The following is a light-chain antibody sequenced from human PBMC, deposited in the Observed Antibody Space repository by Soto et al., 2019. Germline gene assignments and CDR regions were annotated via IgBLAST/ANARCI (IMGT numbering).Light chain of an antibody. J-gene: IGKJ1*01. CDR1: QSISTY. Sequence: DIQMTQSPSSLSASVGDRVTITCRASQSISTYLNWYQHKPGKAPKVLIYAVSSLQSGVPSRFSGSGSGTDFTLTISSLQPDDSATYYCLQYYDYRTFGQGTKVDIK. CDR2: AVS. CDR3: LQYYDYRT. V-gene: IGKV1-39*01.